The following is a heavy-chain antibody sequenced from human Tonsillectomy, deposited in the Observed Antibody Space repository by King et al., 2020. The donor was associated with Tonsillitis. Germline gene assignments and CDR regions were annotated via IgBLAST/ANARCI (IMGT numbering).Heavy chain of an antibody. V-gene: IGHV3-15*01. Sequence: QLVQSGGGLVKPGESLTLSCAASGFTFNNAWTTWVRQAPGKGLEWVGRIYRASDGAPTDYGAPVKGRFTISRDDSRSTLYLQMNNLKAEDTAVYYCTAGLGRTNGDSWGQGTLVTVSS. J-gene: IGHJ5*01. CDR2: IYRASDGAPT. D-gene: IGHD1-14*01. CDR1: GFTFNNAW. CDR3: TAGLGRTNGDS.